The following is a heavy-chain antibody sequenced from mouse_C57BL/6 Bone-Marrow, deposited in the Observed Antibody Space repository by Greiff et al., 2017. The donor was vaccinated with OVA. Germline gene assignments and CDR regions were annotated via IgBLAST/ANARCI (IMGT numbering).Heavy chain of an antibody. CDR3: ARKSYYSNFAWFAY. CDR1: GYTFTSYG. D-gene: IGHD2-5*01. J-gene: IGHJ3*01. Sequence: VQLQQSGAELARPGASVKLSCKASGYTFTSYGISWVKQRTGQGLEWIGEIYPRSGDTYYNEKFKGKATLTADKSSSTAYMEIRSLTYDDSAVYFCARKSYYSNFAWFAYWGQGTLVTVSA. V-gene: IGHV1-81*01. CDR2: IYPRSGDT.